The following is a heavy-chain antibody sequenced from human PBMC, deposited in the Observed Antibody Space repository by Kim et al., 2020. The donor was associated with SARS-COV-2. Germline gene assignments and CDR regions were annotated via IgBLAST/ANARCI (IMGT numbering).Heavy chain of an antibody. J-gene: IGHJ4*02. V-gene: IGHV1-18*01. CDR3: ARSGYSGSNSFVDY. D-gene: IGHD5-12*01. CDR1: GYPFTAYG. Sequence: ASVKVSCMASGYPFTAYGLSWVRQAPGQGLEWMGWINGYSGDTNYPQKFQDRVAMTTDISTSTAYMELRSLRSDDTAVYYCARSGYSGSNSFVDYWGQGSLVIVSS. CDR2: INGYSGDT.